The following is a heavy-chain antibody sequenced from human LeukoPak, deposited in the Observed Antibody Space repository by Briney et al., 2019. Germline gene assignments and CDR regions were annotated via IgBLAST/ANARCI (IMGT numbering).Heavy chain of an antibody. Sequence: ASVKVSCKASGYTFTAYYIHWVRQAPGQGLEWMGWINPNSGGTNYAQKFQGRVTMTRDTSISTAYMELSRLRSDDTAVYYCARDLNYYYYYYMDVWGKGTTVTISS. CDR3: ARDLNYYYYYYMDV. J-gene: IGHJ6*03. CDR1: GYTFTAYY. CDR2: INPNSGGT. V-gene: IGHV1-2*02.